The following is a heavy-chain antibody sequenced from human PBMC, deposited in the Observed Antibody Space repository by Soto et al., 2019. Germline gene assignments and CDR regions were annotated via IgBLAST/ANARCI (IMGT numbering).Heavy chain of an antibody. J-gene: IGHJ6*02. V-gene: IGHV4-39*07. D-gene: IGHD3-22*01. Sequence: PSETLSLTCTVSGGSISSSSYYWGWIRQPPGKGLEWIGSIYYSGSTYYNPSLKSRVTISVDTSKNQFSLKLSSVTAADTAVYYCARSPDSSGYYPRRYYYGMYVWGQGTTVPVSS. CDR3: ARSPDSSGYYPRRYYYGMYV. CDR2: IYYSGST. CDR1: GGSISSSSYY.